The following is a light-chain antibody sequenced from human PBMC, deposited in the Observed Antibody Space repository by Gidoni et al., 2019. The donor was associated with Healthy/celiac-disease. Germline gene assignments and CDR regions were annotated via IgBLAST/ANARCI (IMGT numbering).Light chain of an antibody. CDR2: QDS. CDR3: QAWDSRTALYV. CDR1: KLGYRY. V-gene: IGLV3-1*01. Sequence: SYDLTQPPSVSVSPGQTASTTCSGEKLGYRYACFYQKKPVQSPVLVIYQDSKRPSGFPERFSGSNSGNTATLTISGTQAMDEADYYCQAWDSRTALYVFVTGTKVTVL. J-gene: IGLJ1*01.